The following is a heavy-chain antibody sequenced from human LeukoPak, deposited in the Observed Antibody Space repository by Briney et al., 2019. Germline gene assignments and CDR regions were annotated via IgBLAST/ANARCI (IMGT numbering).Heavy chain of an antibody. D-gene: IGHD2-15*01. V-gene: IGHV4-39*01. CDR2: IYYSGST. CDR3: ARQVAGGPDVY. J-gene: IGHJ4*02. CDR1: GGSISSSSSY. Sequence: PSETLSLTCTVSGGSISSSSSYWGWIRQPPGRGLEWIGSIYYSGSTYYNPSLKSRVTISVDTSKNQFSLKLSSVTAADTAVYYCARQVAGGPDVYWGQGTLVTVSS.